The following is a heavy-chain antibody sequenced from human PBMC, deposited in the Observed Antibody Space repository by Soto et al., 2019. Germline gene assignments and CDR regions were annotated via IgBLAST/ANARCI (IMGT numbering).Heavy chain of an antibody. Sequence: SGPTLVNPTQTLTLTCTFSGFSLSTSGVGVGWIRQPPGKALEWLALIYWNDNKRYSPSLKSRLTITKDTSKNQVVLTLTNMEPVYTATYYCAHIRDYILNDSLIYQIDYWGQGTPVTVSS. CDR3: AHIRDYILNDSLIYQIDY. D-gene: IGHD3-9*01. J-gene: IGHJ4*01. CDR2: IYWNDNK. CDR1: GFSLSTSGVG. V-gene: IGHV2-5*01.